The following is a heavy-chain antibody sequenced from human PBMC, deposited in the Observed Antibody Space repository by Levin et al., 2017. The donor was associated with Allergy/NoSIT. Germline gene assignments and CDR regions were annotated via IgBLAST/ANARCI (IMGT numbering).Heavy chain of an antibody. CDR3: AKVADNYDDSSLWYFDL. J-gene: IGHJ2*01. Sequence: PGGSLRLSCAASGFTFNDYAMHWVRQAPGKGLEWVSGITWNSGSTGYADSVKGRFTISRDNAKNSLYLQMNSLRAEDTAFYYCAKVADNYDDSSLWYFDLWGRGTLVSVSS. D-gene: IGHD3-3*01. V-gene: IGHV3-9*01. CDR1: GFTFNDYA. CDR2: ITWNSGST.